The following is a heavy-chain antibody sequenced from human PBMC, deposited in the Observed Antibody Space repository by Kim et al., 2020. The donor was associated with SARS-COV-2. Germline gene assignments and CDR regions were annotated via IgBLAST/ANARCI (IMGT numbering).Heavy chain of an antibody. CDR3: ARGRTVTTTAEYFQH. Sequence: SVKVSCKASGGTFSSYAISWVRRAPGQGLEWMGGIIPIFGTANYAQKFQGRVTITADESTSTAYMELSSLRSEDTAVYYCARGRTVTTTAEYFQHWGQGTLVTVSS. D-gene: IGHD4-17*01. J-gene: IGHJ1*01. CDR1: GGTFSSYA. CDR2: IIPIFGTA. V-gene: IGHV1-69*13.